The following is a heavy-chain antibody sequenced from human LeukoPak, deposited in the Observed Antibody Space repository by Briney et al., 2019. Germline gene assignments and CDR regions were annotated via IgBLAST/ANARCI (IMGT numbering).Heavy chain of an antibody. Sequence: ASVKVSCKASGYAFTSYGISWVRQAPGQGLEWMGWISAYNGNTNYAQKLQGRVTMTTDTSTSTAYMEPRSLRSDDTAVYYCARDGSTSSSWYTPYYYYYMDVWGKGTTVTVSS. CDR1: GYAFTSYG. CDR2: ISAYNGNT. V-gene: IGHV1-18*01. CDR3: ARDGSTSSSWYTPYYYYYMDV. J-gene: IGHJ6*03. D-gene: IGHD6-13*01.